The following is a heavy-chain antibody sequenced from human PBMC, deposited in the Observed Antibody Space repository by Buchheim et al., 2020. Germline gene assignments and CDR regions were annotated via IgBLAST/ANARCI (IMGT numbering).Heavy chain of an antibody. CDR2: LYNTGST. V-gene: IGHV4-39*02. D-gene: IGHD2-15*01. Sequence: QPQLQESGPGLVKPSETLSLTCTVSGGSINSNDYFWGWVRQPPGKGLEWIGSLYNTGSTYYNSYLKSRVTISADTSKNHISVKLSSVTAADTAVYYCARRLDGFCGGGTCYPYYGMDVWGQGTT. CDR1: GGSINSNDYF. CDR3: ARRLDGFCGGGTCYPYYGMDV. J-gene: IGHJ6*02.